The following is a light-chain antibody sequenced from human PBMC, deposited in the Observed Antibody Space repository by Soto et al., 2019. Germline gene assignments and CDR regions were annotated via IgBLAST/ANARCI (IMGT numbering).Light chain of an antibody. J-gene: IGLJ1*01. V-gene: IGLV2-14*03. CDR1: SSDVGGYNY. Sequence: QSVLTQPASVSGSPGQSITIFCTGTSSDVGGYNYVSWYQQHPGKAPKLMIYDVSNRPSGISNRFSGSKSGNTASLTISGLQAQDEADYYCSSYTRSSTHGAVFGTGTKLTVL. CDR3: SSYTRSSTHGAV. CDR2: DVS.